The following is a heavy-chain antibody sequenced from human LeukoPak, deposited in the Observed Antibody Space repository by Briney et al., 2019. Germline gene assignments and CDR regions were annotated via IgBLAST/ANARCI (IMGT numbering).Heavy chain of an antibody. J-gene: IGHJ1*01. CDR2: INHSGST. CDR1: GGSFSGYY. Sequence: SETLSLTCAVYGGSFSGYYWSWIRQPPGKGLERIGEINHSGSTNYNPSLKSRVTISVDTSKNQFSLKLSSVTAADTAVYYCARGRGYIVVVPAATAYFQHWGQGTLVTVSS. D-gene: IGHD2-2*01. CDR3: ARGRGYIVVVPAATAYFQH. V-gene: IGHV4-34*01.